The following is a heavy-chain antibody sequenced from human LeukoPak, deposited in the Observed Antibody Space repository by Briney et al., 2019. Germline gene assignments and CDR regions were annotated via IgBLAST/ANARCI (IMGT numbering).Heavy chain of an antibody. D-gene: IGHD2-2*01. V-gene: IGHV4-4*07. CDR3: ARAVVVVPAATREYYYMDV. Sequence: PSETLSLTCTVPGGSISSYYWSWIRQPAGKGPEWIGRIYTSGSTNYNPSLKSRVTISVDKSKNQFSLKLSSVTAADTAVYYCARAVVVVPAATREYYYMDVWGKGTTVTVSS. J-gene: IGHJ6*03. CDR1: GGSISSYY. CDR2: IYTSGST.